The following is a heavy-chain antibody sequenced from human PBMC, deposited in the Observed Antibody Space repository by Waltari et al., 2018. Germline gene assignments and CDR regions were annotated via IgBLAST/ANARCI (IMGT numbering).Heavy chain of an antibody. CDR2: INQDGNQK. D-gene: IGHD6-13*01. CDR1: GFTSSNYW. CDR3: ARGGYGAYFDN. Sequence: EVQLVESGGGLVQAGESLRLSCAASGFTSSNYWMSWVHQAPGKGLEWVANINQDGNQKYYVDSVKGRFTISRDIAKNSVYLQMKSLRAEDTAVYYCARGGYGAYFDNWGQGALVGVSS. J-gene: IGHJ4*02. V-gene: IGHV3-7*03.